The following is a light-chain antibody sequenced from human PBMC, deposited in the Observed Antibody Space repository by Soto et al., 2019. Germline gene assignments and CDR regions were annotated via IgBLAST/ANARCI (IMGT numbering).Light chain of an antibody. CDR1: SSDVGGYNF. CDR3: SSYAGSNMGV. J-gene: IGLJ1*01. Sequence: QSVLTQPPSASGSPGQSVTISCTGTSSDVGGYNFVSWYQQHPGKAPKLIIYEVTQRPSGVPDRFSDSKSGNTASLTGSGLQAEDEADYYCSSYAGSNMGVFGTGTKLTVL. V-gene: IGLV2-8*01. CDR2: EVT.